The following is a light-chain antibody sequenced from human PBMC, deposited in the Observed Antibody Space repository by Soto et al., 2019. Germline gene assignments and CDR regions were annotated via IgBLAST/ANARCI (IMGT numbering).Light chain of an antibody. V-gene: IGKV1-27*01. CDR1: QDISNY. CDR2: EAS. Sequence: QMTQSPSSLSASVGDRVTITCRASQDISNYLAWYQQKPGGAPKLLIYEASTLQSGVASRFSGSVSVADFTLTISSLQPEDVAIYYCQKYNDAPRTFGQGTRVEMK. J-gene: IGKJ1*01. CDR3: QKYNDAPRT.